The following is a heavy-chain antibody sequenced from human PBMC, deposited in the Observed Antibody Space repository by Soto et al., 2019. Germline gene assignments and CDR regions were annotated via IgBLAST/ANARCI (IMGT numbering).Heavy chain of an antibody. J-gene: IGHJ4*02. CDR1: GDTVTNFD. V-gene: IGHV1-8*01. D-gene: IGHD3-10*01. Sequence: QVQLVQSGAEVKKPGASVKVSCKPSGDTVTNFDLNWVRQAAGKGLEWLGWMRANSGDRGHAQKFRDRVSLTRDTSMSTAYMELSSLRAEDTAVYYCARYIHGQVFKVWGQGTLVIVSS. CDR2: MRANSGDR. CDR3: ARYIHGQVFKV.